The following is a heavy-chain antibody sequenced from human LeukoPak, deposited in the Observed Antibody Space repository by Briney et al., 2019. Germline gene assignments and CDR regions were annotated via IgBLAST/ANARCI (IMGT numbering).Heavy chain of an antibody. J-gene: IGHJ4*02. Sequence: SETLSLTCAVSGDSISSYYYWGWIRQPPGEGLEWIGSIYHNGITYYNASLKSRVTVSVDTSKNQFSLKLSSVTAADTAVYYCASHGYSGSQAYWGQGTLVTVSS. CDR3: ASHGYSGSQAY. CDR1: GDSISSYYY. D-gene: IGHD5-12*01. V-gene: IGHV4-38-2*01. CDR2: IYHNGIT.